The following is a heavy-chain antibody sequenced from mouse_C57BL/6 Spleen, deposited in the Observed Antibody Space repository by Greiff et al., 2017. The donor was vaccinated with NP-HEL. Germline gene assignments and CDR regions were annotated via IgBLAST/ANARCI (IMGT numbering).Heavy chain of an antibody. V-gene: IGHV14-4*01. J-gene: IGHJ3*01. D-gene: IGHD1-3*01. Sequence: EVQLQQSGAELVRPGASVKLSCTASGFNIKDDYMHWVKQRPEQGLEWIGWIDPENGDTEYASKFQGKATITADTSSNTAYLQLSSLTSEDTAVYYCTTLLRGSSAWFAYWGQRTLVTVSA. CDR2: IDPENGDT. CDR1: GFNIKDDY. CDR3: TTLLRGSSAWFAY.